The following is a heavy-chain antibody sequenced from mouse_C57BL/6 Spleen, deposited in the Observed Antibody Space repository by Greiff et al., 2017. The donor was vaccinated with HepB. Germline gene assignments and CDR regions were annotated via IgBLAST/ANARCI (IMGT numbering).Heavy chain of an antibody. Sequence: QVQLQQPGAGLVRPGSSVKLSCKASGYTFTSYWMDWVKQRPGQGLEWIGNIYPSDSETHYNQKFKDKATLTVDKSSSTAYMQLSSLTSEDSAVYYCARGGAYFDYWGQGTTLTVSS. CDR1: GYTFTSYW. CDR3: ARGGAYFDY. CDR2: IYPSDSET. V-gene: IGHV1-61*01. J-gene: IGHJ2*01.